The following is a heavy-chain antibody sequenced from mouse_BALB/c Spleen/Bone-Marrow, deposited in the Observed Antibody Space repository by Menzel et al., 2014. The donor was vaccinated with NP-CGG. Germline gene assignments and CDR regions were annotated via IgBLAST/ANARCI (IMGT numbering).Heavy chain of an antibody. D-gene: IGHD2-14*01. Sequence: EVQRVESGAELVKPGASVKLSCTASGFNIKDTYMHWVKQRPEQGLEWIGRIDPANGNTKYDPRFQGKATITADTSSNTAYLQLSSLTSEDTAVYYCATYYRYDWRFAYWGQGTLVTVSA. J-gene: IGHJ3*01. CDR2: IDPANGNT. CDR3: ATYYRYDWRFAY. V-gene: IGHV14-3*02. CDR1: GFNIKDTY.